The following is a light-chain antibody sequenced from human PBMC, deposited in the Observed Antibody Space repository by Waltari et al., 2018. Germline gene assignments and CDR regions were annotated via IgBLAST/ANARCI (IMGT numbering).Light chain of an antibody. Sequence: QSALAQSASVSGSPGQSIPTSCTGTGSDIGHYNFVSWYQQHPGKAPKLLIFDVSRWSSGVSHRFSGSKSGNTASLTISGLQAEDEADYYCSSYTSTNTIIFGGGTKVTVL. CDR1: GSDIGHYNF. CDR3: SSYTSTNTII. J-gene: IGLJ2*01. V-gene: IGLV2-14*03. CDR2: DVS.